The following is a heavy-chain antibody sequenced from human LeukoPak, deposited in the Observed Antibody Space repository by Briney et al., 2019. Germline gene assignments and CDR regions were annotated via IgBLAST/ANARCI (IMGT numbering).Heavy chain of an antibody. V-gene: IGHV3-23*01. CDR2: IGGGTGST. D-gene: IGHD6-13*01. CDR1: GFTFNSYA. CDR3: ASGDSSSWYSFDY. J-gene: IGHJ4*02. Sequence: GGSLRLSCAASGFTFNSYAMSWVRQAPGKGLEWVSVIGGGTGSTYYADSVKGRFTISRDNSKNTLYLQMNSLRAEDTAIYYCASGDSSSWYSFDYWGQGTLVTVSS.